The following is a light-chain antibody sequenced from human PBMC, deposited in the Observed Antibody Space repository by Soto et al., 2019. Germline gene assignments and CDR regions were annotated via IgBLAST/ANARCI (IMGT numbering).Light chain of an antibody. J-gene: IGLJ2*01. Sequence: QLVLTQPASVSGSPGQSITISCTGTSSDIGGSDFVSWYQQHPGKAPKLVMSEVNNRPSGVSSRFSGSKSGNTASLTISGLQAEDEADYYCCSYTTTNTVVFGGGTQLTVL. CDR1: SSDIGGSDF. CDR2: EVN. CDR3: CSYTTTNTVV. V-gene: IGLV2-14*01.